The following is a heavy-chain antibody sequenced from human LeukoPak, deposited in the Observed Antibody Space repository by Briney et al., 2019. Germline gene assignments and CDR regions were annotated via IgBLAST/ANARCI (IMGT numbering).Heavy chain of an antibody. CDR2: ISYDGSNK. D-gene: IGHD3-9*01. CDR1: GFTFSSYG. Sequence: GGSLRLSCAASGFTFSSYGMHWVRQAPGKGLEWVAVISYDGSNKYYADSVKGRFTISRDNSKNTLYLQMNSLRAEDTAVYYCAKDPMFYYDILTGYYGLFDWGQGTLVTVSS. CDR3: AKDPMFYYDILTGYYGLFD. J-gene: IGHJ4*02. V-gene: IGHV3-30*18.